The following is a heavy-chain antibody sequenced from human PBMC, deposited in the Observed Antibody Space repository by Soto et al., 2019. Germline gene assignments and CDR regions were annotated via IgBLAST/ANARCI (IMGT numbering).Heavy chain of an antibody. Sequence: ASVKVSCKASGYTFTSHDINWVRQATGQGLEWMGWMNPNSGNTGYAQKFQGRVTMTRNTSISTAYMELSSLRSEDTAVYYCARGDFWSGYYTRHEYYFDYWGQGTLVTVSS. D-gene: IGHD3-3*01. CDR3: ARGDFWSGYYTRHEYYFDY. V-gene: IGHV1-8*01. CDR2: MNPNSGNT. J-gene: IGHJ4*02. CDR1: GYTFTSHD.